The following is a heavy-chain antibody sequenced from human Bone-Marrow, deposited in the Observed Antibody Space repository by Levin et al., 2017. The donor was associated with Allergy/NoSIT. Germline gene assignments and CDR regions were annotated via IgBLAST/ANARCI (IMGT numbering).Heavy chain of an antibody. CDR3: ALGGAAAA. J-gene: IGHJ5*02. D-gene: IGHD6-13*01. CDR2: IKSKRTGGST. CDR1: GFPFGDYA. V-gene: IGHV3-49*03. Sequence: PGGSLRLSCLTSGFPFGDYAMSWFRQVPGEAPEWLGYIKSKRTGGSTKYADSLEDRFSISRDDSMGSAYLQMTSLKVEDTGMYYCALGGAAAAWGQGTLVTVSS.